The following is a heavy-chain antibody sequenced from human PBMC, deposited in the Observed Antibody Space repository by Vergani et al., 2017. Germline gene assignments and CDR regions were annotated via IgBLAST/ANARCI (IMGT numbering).Heavy chain of an antibody. CDR2: IFYDGSNK. D-gene: IGHD3-3*01. Sequence: QVQLVESGGGVVQPGRSLRLSCAASGFTFSNYGIHWVRQAPGKGLEWVAVIFYDGSNKYYADSVKGRFTISRDNSKNTLYLQMNSLRAEDTAVYYCASGGYYDFWSGYTAVDYWGQGTLVTVSS. J-gene: IGHJ4*02. CDR3: ASGGYYDFWSGYTAVDY. CDR1: GFTFSNYG. V-gene: IGHV3-33*01.